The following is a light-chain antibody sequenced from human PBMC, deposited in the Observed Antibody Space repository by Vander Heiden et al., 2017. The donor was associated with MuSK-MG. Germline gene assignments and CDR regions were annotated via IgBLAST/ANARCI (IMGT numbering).Light chain of an antibody. Sequence: QSVLPQRPSGSGAPGHRVTISCTGSSSNIGAGYDVHGYQQLPGKAPKLLIYGNSNRPSGVPDRFSGSKSGTSASLAITGLQAEDEADYYCQSYDSSMSGSVVFGGGTKLTVL. J-gene: IGLJ2*01. V-gene: IGLV1-40*01. CDR1: SSNIGAGYD. CDR2: GNS. CDR3: QSYDSSMSGSVV.